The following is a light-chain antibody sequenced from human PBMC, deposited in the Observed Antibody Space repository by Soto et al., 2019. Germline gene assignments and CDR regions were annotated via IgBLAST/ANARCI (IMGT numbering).Light chain of an antibody. J-gene: IGKJ4*01. CDR2: DTS. V-gene: IGKV3-11*01. CDR3: QQRSVWPLT. Sequence: EIVMTQTPATLSLSPGERGTLSCRASESVTQYLAWFQQKPGQAPRLLLYDTSKRATGVPARFSGSGFGTDFTLTISSLESEDFAIYFCQQRSVWPLTFGGGTKVEMK. CDR1: ESVTQY.